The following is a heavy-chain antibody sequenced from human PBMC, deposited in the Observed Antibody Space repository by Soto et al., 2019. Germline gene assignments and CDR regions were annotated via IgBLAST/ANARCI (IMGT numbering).Heavy chain of an antibody. CDR1: GFTFSSYA. V-gene: IGHV3-23*01. CDR3: AIDRVLLLPSSDEDC. Sequence: EVQLLESGGGLVQPGGSLRLSCAASGFTFSSYAMSWVRQAPGKGLEWVSAISGSGGSTYYADSVKGRFTISRDNSKNTLYLQMNTMRAEDSAVYYCAIDRVLLLPSSDEDCWGRGTLVTVAS. J-gene: IGHJ4*02. D-gene: IGHD2-15*01. CDR2: ISGSGGST.